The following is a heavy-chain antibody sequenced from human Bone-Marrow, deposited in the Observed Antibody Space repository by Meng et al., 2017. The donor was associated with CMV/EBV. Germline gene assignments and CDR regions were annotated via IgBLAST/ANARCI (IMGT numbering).Heavy chain of an antibody. CDR3: ATPGYQLLFPYYFDY. CDR1: GFTFSSYA. J-gene: IGHJ4*02. CDR2: ISGSGGST. V-gene: IGHV3-23*01. D-gene: IGHD2-2*01. Sequence: GESLKISCAASGFTFSSYAMSWVRQAPGKGLEWVSAISGSGGSTYYADSVKGRFTISRDNSKNTLYLQMNSLRAEDTAVYYCATPGYQLLFPYYFDYCGQGTLVTVSS.